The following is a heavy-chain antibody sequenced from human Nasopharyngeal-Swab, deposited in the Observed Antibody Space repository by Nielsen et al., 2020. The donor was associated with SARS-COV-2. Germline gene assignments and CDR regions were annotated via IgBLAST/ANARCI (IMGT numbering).Heavy chain of an antibody. Sequence: RQAPGKGLEWVSYISSSSSYTNYADSVKGRFTISRGNAKNSLYLQMNSLRAEDTAVYYCASEGTYCSGGSCYVYWGQGTLVTVSS. CDR2: ISSSSSYT. J-gene: IGHJ4*02. D-gene: IGHD2-15*01. CDR3: ASEGTYCSGGSCYVY. V-gene: IGHV3-11*06.